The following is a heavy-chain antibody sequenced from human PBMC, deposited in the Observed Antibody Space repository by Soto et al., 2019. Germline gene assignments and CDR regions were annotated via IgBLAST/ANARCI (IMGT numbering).Heavy chain of an antibody. V-gene: IGHV4-59*01. CDR3: ARSRGSTRSFDY. CDR1: GGSISTYW. CDR2: IYYSGST. D-gene: IGHD2-15*01. J-gene: IGHJ4*02. Sequence: SETLSLTCTVSGGSISTYWWSWIRQPPRKGLEWIGYIYYSGSTNYNPSLKSRVTISVDTSKNQVSLKLTSVTAADTAVYYCARSRGSTRSFDYWGQGTLVTVSS.